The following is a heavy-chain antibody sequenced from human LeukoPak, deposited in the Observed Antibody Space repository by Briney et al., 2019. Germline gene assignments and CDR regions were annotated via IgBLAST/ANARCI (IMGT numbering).Heavy chain of an antibody. J-gene: IGHJ4*02. CDR2: IKEDGSEK. V-gene: IGHV3-7*01. Sequence: PGGSLRLSCAASGFTFSGSWMSWVRQAPGKGLEWVASIKEDGSEKYYVDSVKGRFTVSRDNAKKSLYVQMNSLRVEDTAVYYCARDSGRFRLDYWGQGILVTVSS. D-gene: IGHD6-19*01. CDR1: GFTFSGSW. CDR3: ARDSGRFRLDY.